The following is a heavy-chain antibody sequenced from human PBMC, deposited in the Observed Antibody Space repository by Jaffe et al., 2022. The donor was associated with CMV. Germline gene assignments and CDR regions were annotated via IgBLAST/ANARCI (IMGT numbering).Heavy chain of an antibody. CDR3: ARDYYDYVWGSYRSHDAFDI. V-gene: IGHV4-4*07. J-gene: IGHJ3*02. Sequence: QVQLQESGPGLVKPSETLSLTCTVSGGSISSYYWSWIRQPAGKGLEWIGRIYTSGSTNYNPSLKSRVTMSVDTSKNQFSLKLSSVTAADTAVYYCARDYYDYVWGSYRSHDAFDIWGQGTMVTVSS. D-gene: IGHD3-16*02. CDR2: IYTSGST. CDR1: GGSISSYY.